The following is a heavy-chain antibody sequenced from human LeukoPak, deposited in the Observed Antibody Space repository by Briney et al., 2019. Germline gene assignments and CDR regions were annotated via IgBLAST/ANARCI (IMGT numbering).Heavy chain of an antibody. V-gene: IGHV4-34*01. CDR2: INHSGST. D-gene: IGHD3-10*01. CDR3: ARGRGITMVRGVITILFDY. J-gene: IGHJ4*02. Sequence: SETLSLTCAVYGGSFSGYYWSCIRQPPGKGLEWIGEINHSGSTNYNPSLKSRVTISVDTSKNQFSLKLSSVTAADTAVYYCARGRGITMVRGVITILFDYWGQGTLVTVSS. CDR1: GGSFSGYY.